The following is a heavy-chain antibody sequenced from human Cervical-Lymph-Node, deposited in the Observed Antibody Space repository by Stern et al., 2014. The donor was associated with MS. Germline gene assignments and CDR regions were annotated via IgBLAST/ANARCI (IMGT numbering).Heavy chain of an antibody. CDR3: ARARGVGGLFDY. CDR2: INASGST. CDR1: GGSIYSGTYF. D-gene: IGHD3-10*01. V-gene: IGHV4-61*02. Sequence: QVQLQESGPGLVKPTQTLSLTCTVSGGSIYSGTYFWSWIRQSAGKGLEWIGRINASGSTDYNPSLKSRLTMSIDTSKNQFSLRLTAVTAADTAVYYCARARGVGGLFDYWGQGTLGTVSS. J-gene: IGHJ4*02.